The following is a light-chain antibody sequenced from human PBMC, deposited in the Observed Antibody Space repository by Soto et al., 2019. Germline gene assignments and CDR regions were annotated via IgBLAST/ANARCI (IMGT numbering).Light chain of an antibody. Sequence: QSALTQPASVSGSPGQSITISCTGTSSDIGAFTFVSWYQQHPGKVPKLMIFDVNRRPSGVSDRFSGSKSGNTASLTISGLQAEDEGDYYCSSYTSSSTHGFGSGTKLTVL. CDR3: SSYTSSSTHG. V-gene: IGLV2-14*03. CDR2: DVN. J-gene: IGLJ1*01. CDR1: SSDIGAFTF.